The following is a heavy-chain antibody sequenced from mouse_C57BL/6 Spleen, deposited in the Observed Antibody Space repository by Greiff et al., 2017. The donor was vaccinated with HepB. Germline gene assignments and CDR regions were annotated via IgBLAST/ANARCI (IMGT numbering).Heavy chain of an antibody. CDR3: AIDHYYGSTLDY. CDR2: IHPSDSDT. J-gene: IGHJ2*01. D-gene: IGHD1-1*01. CDR1: GYTFTSYW. Sequence: QVQLQQPGAELVKPGASVKVSCKASGYTFTSYWMHWVKQRPGQGLEWIGRIHPSDSDTNYNQKFKGKATLTVDKSSSTAYMQLSSQTSEDSAVYYCAIDHYYGSTLDYWGQGTTLTVSS. V-gene: IGHV1-74*01.